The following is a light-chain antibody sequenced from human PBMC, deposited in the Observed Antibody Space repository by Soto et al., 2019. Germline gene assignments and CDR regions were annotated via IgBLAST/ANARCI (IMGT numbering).Light chain of an antibody. Sequence: DIQMTQSPSSLSASVGDRVTITCRARQSISSYLNWYQQKLGKAPKLLIYAASSLHSGVPSRFSGSGSGTDFTLTISSLQPEDFATYYCQQSYTTPPWTCGQGTKVEIK. CDR1: QSISSY. V-gene: IGKV1-39*01. CDR3: QQSYTTPPWT. CDR2: AAS. J-gene: IGKJ1*01.